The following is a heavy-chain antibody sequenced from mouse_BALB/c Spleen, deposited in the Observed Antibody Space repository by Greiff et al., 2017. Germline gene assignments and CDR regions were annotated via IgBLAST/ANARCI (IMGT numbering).Heavy chain of an antibody. D-gene: IGHD1-1*01. CDR1: GYTFTSYW. Sequence: LQQPGSELVRPGASVKLSCKASGYTFTSYWMHWVKQRPGQGLEWIGNIYPGSGSTNYDEKFKSKATLTIDTSSSTAYMQLSSLTSEDSAVYYCTNRYGSSYDYFDYWGQGTTLTVSS. V-gene: IGHV1S22*01. J-gene: IGHJ2*01. CDR3: TNRYGSSYDYFDY. CDR2: IYPGSGST.